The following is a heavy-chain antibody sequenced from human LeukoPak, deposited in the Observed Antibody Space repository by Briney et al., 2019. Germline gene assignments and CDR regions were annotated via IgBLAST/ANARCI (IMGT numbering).Heavy chain of an antibody. Sequence: GGSLRLSCVASGFTFSNHWMTWVRQAPGQGLEWVANIKQDGGEKYSVDSVKGRFTISRDNARNSLYLQMNSLRAEDTAVYYCTRASAYSYDGALYIWGQGTVVTVSS. D-gene: IGHD5-18*01. V-gene: IGHV3-7*01. CDR1: GFTFSNHW. CDR2: IKQDGGEK. CDR3: TRASAYSYDGALYI. J-gene: IGHJ3*02.